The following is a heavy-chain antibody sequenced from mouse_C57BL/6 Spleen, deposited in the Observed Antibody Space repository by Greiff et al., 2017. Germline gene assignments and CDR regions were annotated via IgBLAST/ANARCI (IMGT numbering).Heavy chain of an antibody. V-gene: IGHV1-54*01. CDR2: INPGSGGT. CDR3: ERWDLGSNYYLDY. J-gene: IGHJ2*01. D-gene: IGHD6-1*01. CDR1: GYAFTNYL. Sequence: QVQLQQSGAELVRPGTSVKVSCKASGYAFTNYLIGWVKQRPGQGLEWIGVINPGSGGTNYNEKFKGKATLTADKSSSTAYMQLSSLTAEDSAVYFCERWDLGSNYYLDYWGQGTTLTVSS.